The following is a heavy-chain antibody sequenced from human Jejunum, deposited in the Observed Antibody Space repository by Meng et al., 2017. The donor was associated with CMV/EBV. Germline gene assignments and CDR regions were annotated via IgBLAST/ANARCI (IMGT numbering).Heavy chain of an antibody. CDR3: VRDLTGAFYFDS. D-gene: IGHD7-27*01. CDR1: SVSSSSAT. J-gene: IGHJ4*02. Sequence: SVSSSSATWNWIRQSPSRGLEWLGRTYYRSKWYTEYAVSLKSRITISPDTSRNQFSLQLNSVAPEDTAVYYCVRDLTGAFYFDSWGQGTRVTVSS. V-gene: IGHV6-1*01. CDR2: TYYRSKWYT.